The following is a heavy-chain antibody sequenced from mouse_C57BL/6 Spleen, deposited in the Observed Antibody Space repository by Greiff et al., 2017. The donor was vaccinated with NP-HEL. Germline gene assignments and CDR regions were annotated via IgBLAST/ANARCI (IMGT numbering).Heavy chain of an antibody. J-gene: IGHJ4*01. D-gene: IGHD1-1*01. Sequence: VQLQQSGPGLVQPSQSLSITCTVSGFSLTSYGVHWVRQSPGKGLEWLGVIWSGGSTDYNAAFISRLSISKDNSKSQVFFKMNSLQADDTAIYYCARNNYGSSLYAMDYWGQGTSVTVSS. CDR1: GFSLTSYG. V-gene: IGHV2-2*01. CDR2: IWSGGST. CDR3: ARNNYGSSLYAMDY.